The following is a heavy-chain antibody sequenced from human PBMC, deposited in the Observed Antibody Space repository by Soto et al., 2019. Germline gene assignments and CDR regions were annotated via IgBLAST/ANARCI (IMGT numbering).Heavy chain of an antibody. V-gene: IGHV4-4*07. J-gene: IGHJ4*02. CDR3: ARETYYYDRSGYFQFDY. Sequence: QVQLQESGPGLVKPSETLSLTCTVSGGSISSYYWSWIRQPAGKGLEWSGRIYTSGSTNSNPSLKSRVSMSVDTSKNQFSLKLSSVTAADTAVYYCARETYYYDRSGYFQFDYWGQGTLVTVSS. CDR2: IYTSGST. CDR1: GGSISSYY. D-gene: IGHD3-22*01.